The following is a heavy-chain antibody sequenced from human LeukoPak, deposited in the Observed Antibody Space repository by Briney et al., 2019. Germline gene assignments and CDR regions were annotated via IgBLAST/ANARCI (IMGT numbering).Heavy chain of an antibody. CDR2: INPNSGGT. CDR3: ARDQGPYYYDSSGSGFDP. CDR1: GYTFTGYY. Sequence: ASVKVSCKASGYTFTGYYMHWVRQAPGQGLEWMGRINPNSGGTNYAQKFQGRVTMTTDTSTSTAYMELRSLRSDDTAVYYCARDQGPYYYDSSGSGFDPWGQGTLVIVSS. V-gene: IGHV1-2*06. D-gene: IGHD3-22*01. J-gene: IGHJ5*02.